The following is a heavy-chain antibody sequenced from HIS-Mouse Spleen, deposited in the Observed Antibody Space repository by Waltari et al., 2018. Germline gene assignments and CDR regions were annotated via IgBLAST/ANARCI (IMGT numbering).Heavy chain of an antibody. CDR1: GGSISSSSYY. V-gene: IGHV4-39*07. D-gene: IGHD6-13*01. Sequence: QLQLQESGPGLVKPSETLSLTCTVSGGSISSSSYYWGWIRQPPGKGLEWIVSIYYSGSTYYHPSLKSRVTISVDTSKHQFSLKLSSVTAADTAVYYCAREIPYSSSWYDWYFDLWGRGTLVTVSS. CDR2: IYYSGST. CDR3: AREIPYSSSWYDWYFDL. J-gene: IGHJ2*01.